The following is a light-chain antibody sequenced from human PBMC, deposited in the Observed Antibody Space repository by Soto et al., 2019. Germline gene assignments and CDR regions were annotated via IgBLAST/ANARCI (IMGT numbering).Light chain of an antibody. J-gene: IGKJ1*01. CDR2: KVS. V-gene: IGKV2-30*02. CDR1: QSLVHSNGNTY. Sequence: DVVMTQSPLSLPVTLGQPASISCRSSQSLVHSNGNTYLNWFQQRPGQSPRRLLYKVSIRDSGVPARFSGSGSGTDFTLKISRVEADDVGVYYCMQGTHWPRTFGHGTKVEIK. CDR3: MQGTHWPRT.